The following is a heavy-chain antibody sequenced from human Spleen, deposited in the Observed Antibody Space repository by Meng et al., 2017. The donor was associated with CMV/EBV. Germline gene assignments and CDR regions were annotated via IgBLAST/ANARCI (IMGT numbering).Heavy chain of an antibody. CDR3: ARDQREYASSSYWFDP. CDR2: IIPVFGTS. J-gene: IGHJ5*02. V-gene: IGHV1-69*05. CDR1: GGTFTNFA. Sequence: SVKVSCKASGGTFTNFAISWVRQAPGQGLEWVGGIIPVFGTSTYAQKFQGRVTITTDESTSTTYMDLSSLRSEDTAIYYCARDQREYASSSYWFDPWGQGTLVTVSS. D-gene: IGHD6-6*01.